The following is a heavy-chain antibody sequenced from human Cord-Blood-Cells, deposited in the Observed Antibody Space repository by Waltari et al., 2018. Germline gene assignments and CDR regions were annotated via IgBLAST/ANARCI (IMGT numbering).Heavy chain of an antibody. D-gene: IGHD3-22*01. J-gene: IGHJ3*02. CDR3: NSRSDSSGYYGVDI. CDR1: GGSISSSNW. V-gene: IGHV4-4*02. Sequence: LTCAVSGGSISSSNWWSWVRQPPGKGLEWIGEIYHSGSTNYNPSLKSRVTISVDKSKNQFSLKLSSVTAADTAVYYCNSRSDSSGYYGVDIWGQGTMVTVSS. CDR2: IYHSGST.